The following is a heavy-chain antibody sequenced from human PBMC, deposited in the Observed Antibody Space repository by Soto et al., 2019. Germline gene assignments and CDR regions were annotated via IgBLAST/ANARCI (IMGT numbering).Heavy chain of an antibody. CDR2: IYSAGST. V-gene: IGHV3-53*01. J-gene: IGHJ3*01. Sequence: PGGSLRLSCAVSGLTVSRTQMSWVRQAPGKGLQWVSVIYSAGSTYYANAVKGRFTISRDISENKIFLELNGLTVDDTAVYYCAKDLQMRITIIEDWWPHHAFDVWGQGAMVTVSS. D-gene: IGHD2-8*02. CDR1: GLTVSRTQ. CDR3: AKDLQMRITIIEDWWPHHAFDV.